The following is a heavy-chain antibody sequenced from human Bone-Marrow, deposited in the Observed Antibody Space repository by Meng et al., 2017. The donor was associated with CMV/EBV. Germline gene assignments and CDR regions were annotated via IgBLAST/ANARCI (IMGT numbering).Heavy chain of an antibody. V-gene: IGHV3-9*03. CDR3: AKDIGRGGSSAKYYYYYGMDV. CDR2: ISWNSGSI. Sequence: GGSLRLSCAASGFTVSSNYMSWVRQAPGKGLEWVSGISWNSGSIGYADSVKGRFTISRDNAKNSLYLQMNSLRAEDMALYYCAKDIGRGGSSAKYYYYYGMDVWGQGTTVTGSS. J-gene: IGHJ6*01. CDR1: GFTVSSNY. D-gene: IGHD2-15*01.